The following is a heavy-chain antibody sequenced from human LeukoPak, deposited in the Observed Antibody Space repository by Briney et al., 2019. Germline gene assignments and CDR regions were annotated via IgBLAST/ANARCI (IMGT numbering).Heavy chain of an antibody. CDR3: AVSYYCRGAACYSGFDY. Sequence: PGGSLRLSCAASGFTFSSYLMHWVRQAPGKGPVWVSRINGDGYSITYADSVKDRFTISRDNAKKTLYLQMNSLSADDTAVYYCAVSYYCRGAACYSGFDYWGQGTLVTVSS. D-gene: IGHD2-15*01. CDR2: INGDGYSI. CDR1: GFTFSSYL. J-gene: IGHJ4*02. V-gene: IGHV3-74*01.